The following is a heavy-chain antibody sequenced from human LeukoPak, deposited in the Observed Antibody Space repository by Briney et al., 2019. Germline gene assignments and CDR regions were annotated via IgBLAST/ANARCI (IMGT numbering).Heavy chain of an antibody. CDR3: AKGGIVVVVAATGRFDY. CDR1: GFTLSSYA. CDR2: ISGSGGST. J-gene: IGHJ4*02. Sequence: PGGSLRLSCAASGFTLSSYAMSWVRQAPGKGLEWVSAISGSGGSTYYADSVKGRFTISRDNSKNTLYLQMNSLRAEDTAVYYCAKGGIVVVVAATGRFDYWGQGTLVTVSS. D-gene: IGHD2-15*01. V-gene: IGHV3-23*01.